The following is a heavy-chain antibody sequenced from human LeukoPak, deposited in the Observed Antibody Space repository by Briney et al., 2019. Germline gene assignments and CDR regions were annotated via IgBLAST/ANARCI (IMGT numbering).Heavy chain of an antibody. CDR3: VSDLCGGDDQ. CDR2: IDEDGKTI. J-gene: IGHJ5*02. V-gene: IGHV3-74*01. CDR1: GFTFNSYW. Sequence: GGSLRLSCAASGFTFNSYWMHRVGQAPGKGLVWVSRIDEDGKTIDYADSVKGRFTISRDNAKDTLYLQMSSLRDEDTAVYYCVSDLCGGDDQWGRGTLVTVSS. D-gene: IGHD3-3*01.